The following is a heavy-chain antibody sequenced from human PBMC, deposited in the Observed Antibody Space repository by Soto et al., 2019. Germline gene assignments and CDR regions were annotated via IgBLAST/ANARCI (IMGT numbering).Heavy chain of an antibody. CDR3: ERDLRFGELYYYYYMDV. CDR2: IYYSGST. J-gene: IGHJ6*03. D-gene: IGHD3-10*01. V-gene: IGHV4-59*01. CDR1: GGSISSYY. Sequence: SETLSLTYTVSGGSISSYYWSWIRQPPGKGLGWIGYIYYSGSTNYNPSLKSRVTISVDTSKNQFSLKLSSVTAADTAVYYCERDLRFGELYYYYYMDVWGKGTTVTVSS.